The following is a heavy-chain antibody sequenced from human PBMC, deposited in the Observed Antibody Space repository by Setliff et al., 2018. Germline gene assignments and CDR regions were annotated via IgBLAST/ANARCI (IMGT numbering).Heavy chain of an antibody. Sequence: LSLTCTVSGGSISTYYWSWIRQTPVKGLEWIGYVYYSGTTNYNPLFKSRVTISVDRPKNQFSLKPSSVTAADTCVYYCARDSALHSYHYDSSGYLDYWGQGALVTVSS. CDR2: VYYSGTT. CDR1: GGSISTYY. D-gene: IGHD3-22*01. CDR3: ARDSALHSYHYDSSGYLDY. J-gene: IGHJ4*02. V-gene: IGHV4-59*01.